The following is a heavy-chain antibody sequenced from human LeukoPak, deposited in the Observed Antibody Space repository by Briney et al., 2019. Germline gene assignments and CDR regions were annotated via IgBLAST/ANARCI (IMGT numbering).Heavy chain of an antibody. D-gene: IGHD2-21*02. Sequence: PGGSLRLSCAASGFTFSSYAMHWVRQAPGKGLEWVAVISYDGSNKYYADSVKGRFTISRDNSKNTLYLQMNSLRADDTAIYYCAKDIPGGGDDYWGQGTLVTVSS. CDR2: ISYDGSNK. CDR1: GFTFSSYA. CDR3: AKDIPGGGDDY. J-gene: IGHJ4*02. V-gene: IGHV3-30*04.